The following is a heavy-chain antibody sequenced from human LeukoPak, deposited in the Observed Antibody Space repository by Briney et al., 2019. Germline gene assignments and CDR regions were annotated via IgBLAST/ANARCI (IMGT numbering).Heavy chain of an antibody. CDR1: GFTFSSYA. CDR2: ISYDGSNK. D-gene: IGHD6-13*01. J-gene: IGHJ5*02. Sequence: GGSLRLSCAAPGFTFSSYAMHWVRQAPGKGLEWVAVISYDGSNKYYADSVKGRFTISRDNSKNTLYLQMNSLRAEDTALYYCAKGGYSSSWYFWFDPWGQGTLVTVSS. CDR3: AKGGYSSSWYFWFDP. V-gene: IGHV3-30*04.